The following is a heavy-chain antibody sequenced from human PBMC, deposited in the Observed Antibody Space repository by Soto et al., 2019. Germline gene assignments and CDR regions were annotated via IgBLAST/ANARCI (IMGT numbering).Heavy chain of an antibody. CDR2: IYHSGST. D-gene: IGHD6-6*01. J-gene: IGHJ4*02. CDR3: ARSIADRTPDGFDY. CDR1: GGSISSSNW. V-gene: IGHV4-4*02. Sequence: QVQLQESGPGLVKPSGTLSLTCTVSGGSISSSNWWIWVRQPPGKGLEWIGEIYHSGSTNYNPSLKSRVTISVDKSKNQSSLRLSSVTAADTAVYYCARSIADRTPDGFDYWGQGTLVTVSS.